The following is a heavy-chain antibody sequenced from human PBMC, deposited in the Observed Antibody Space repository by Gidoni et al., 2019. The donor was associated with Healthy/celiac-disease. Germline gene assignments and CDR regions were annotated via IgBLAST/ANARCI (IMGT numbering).Heavy chain of an antibody. CDR1: GGSVSSGSYY. V-gene: IGHV4-61*01. CDR3: ARWYQLPKLRGVCWFDP. CDR2: IYYSGST. Sequence: QVQLPESGPGLVKPSETLSLTCTVSGGSVSSGSYYWSWLRQPPGKGLEWIGYIYYSGSTNYNPSLKSRVTISVDTSKNQFPLKLSSVTAADTAVYYCARWYQLPKLRGVCWFDPWGQGTLVTVSS. D-gene: IGHD2-2*01. J-gene: IGHJ5*02.